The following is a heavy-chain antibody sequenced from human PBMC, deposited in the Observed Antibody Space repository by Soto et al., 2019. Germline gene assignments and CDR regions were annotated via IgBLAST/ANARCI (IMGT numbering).Heavy chain of an antibody. D-gene: IGHD1-1*01. CDR2: INHSGST. J-gene: IGHJ6*02. V-gene: IGHV4-34*01. CDR1: GGSFSGYY. Sequence: SETLPVTCAVYGGSFSGYYWSWIRQPPGKGLEWIGEINHSGSTNYNPSLKSRVTISVDTSKNQFSLKLSSVTAADTAVYYCARELPQRKRRNLDVCGQWTAVTVSS. CDR3: ARELPQRKRRNLDV.